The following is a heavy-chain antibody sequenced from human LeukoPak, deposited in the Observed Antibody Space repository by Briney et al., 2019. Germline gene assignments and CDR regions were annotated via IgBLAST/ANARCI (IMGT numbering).Heavy chain of an antibody. CDR3: AREYCSSTSCYTVTTSGTFDI. J-gene: IGHJ3*02. V-gene: IGHV4-30-4*08. CDR1: GGSISSGDYY. CDR2: IYYSGST. D-gene: IGHD2-2*02. Sequence: PSENLSLTCTVSGGSISSGDYYWSWIRQPPGKGLEWIGYIYYSGSTYYNPSLKSRVTISVDTSKNQFSLKLSSVTAADTAVYYCAREYCSSTSCYTVTTSGTFDIWGQGTMVTVSS.